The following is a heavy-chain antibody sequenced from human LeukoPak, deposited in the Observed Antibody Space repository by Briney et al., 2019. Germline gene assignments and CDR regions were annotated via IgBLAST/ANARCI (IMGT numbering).Heavy chain of an antibody. CDR1: GGSNSSSNW. D-gene: IGHD6-6*01. J-gene: IGHJ6*03. CDR3: ASSHGIAARRLARVYYYYYMDV. Sequence: SETLSLTCAVSGGSNSSSNWWSWVRQPPGKGLEWIGEIYHSGSTNYNPSLKSRVTISVDTSKNQFSLKLSSVTAADTAVYYCASSHGIAARRLARVYYYYYMDVWGNGTTVTVSS. CDR2: IYHSGST. V-gene: IGHV4-4*02.